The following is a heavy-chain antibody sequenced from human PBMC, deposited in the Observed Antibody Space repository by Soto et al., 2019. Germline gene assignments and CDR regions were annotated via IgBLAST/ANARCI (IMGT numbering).Heavy chain of an antibody. CDR2: IYSSGNT. J-gene: IGHJ5*02. D-gene: IGHD7-27*01. CDR3: ARRVTGGGERFDP. Sequence: QVQLQVSGPGLVEPSQTLSLTCTVSGASVSSGDYYWTWIRQPPGKDLEWIGYIYSSGNTNYNPSLGSRVTVSKDTSKNQFSLKLSSVTAADTAVYYCARRVTGGGERFDPWGQGTLVTVSS. CDR1: GASVSSGDYY. V-gene: IGHV4-30-4*01.